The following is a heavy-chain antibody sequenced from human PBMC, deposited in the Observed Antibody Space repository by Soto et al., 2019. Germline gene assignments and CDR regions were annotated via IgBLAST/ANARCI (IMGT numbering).Heavy chain of an antibody. D-gene: IGHD3-22*01. Sequence: ASVKVSCKACGYTFTSYGISWVRQAPGQGLEWMGWIGAYNGNTNYAQKLQGRVTMTTDTSTSTAYMELRSLRSDDTAVYYCTRVGPYITMIVVVDFDYWGQGTLVTVSS. CDR2: IGAYNGNT. CDR1: GYTFTSYG. J-gene: IGHJ4*02. V-gene: IGHV1-18*04. CDR3: TRVGPYITMIVVVDFDY.